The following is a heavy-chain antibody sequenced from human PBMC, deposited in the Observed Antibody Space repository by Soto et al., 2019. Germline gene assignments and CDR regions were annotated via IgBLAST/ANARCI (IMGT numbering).Heavy chain of an antibody. D-gene: IGHD3-3*01. J-gene: IGHJ5*02. CDR1: GGSISSGGYY. Sequence: PSETLSLTCTVSGGSISSGGYYWSWIRQPPGKGLEWIGSIYYSGSTYYNPSLKSRVTISVDTSKNQFSLKLSSVTAADTAVYYCARLVTISWFDPWGQGTLVTVSS. V-gene: IGHV4-39*01. CDR3: ARLVTISWFDP. CDR2: IYYSGST.